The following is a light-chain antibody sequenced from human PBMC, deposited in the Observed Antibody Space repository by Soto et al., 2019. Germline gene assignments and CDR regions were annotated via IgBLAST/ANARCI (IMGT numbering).Light chain of an antibody. J-gene: IGKJ5*01. Sequence: EIVLTQSPGTLSLSPGERVTLSCRASQSLRGNYLAWYQQKPGQAPKFLIYGASNRAAGIPDRFSGGGSGTDFALTINRLEPEDCAVYYCQQYGHSPITFGQGTRLEIK. V-gene: IGKV3-20*01. CDR1: QSLRGNY. CDR2: GAS. CDR3: QQYGHSPIT.